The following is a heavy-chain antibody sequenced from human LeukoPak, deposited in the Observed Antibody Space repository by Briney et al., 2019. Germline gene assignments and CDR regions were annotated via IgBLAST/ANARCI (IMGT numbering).Heavy chain of an antibody. V-gene: IGHV3-9*01. CDR1: GFTFDDYA. J-gene: IGHJ3*02. D-gene: IGHD3-3*01. CDR3: AKDLPFGPPYAFDI. Sequence: PGGSLRLSCAASGFTFDDYAMHWVRQAPGKGLEWVSGISWNSGSIGYADSVKGRFTISRDNAKNSLYLQMNSLRAEDTVLYYCAKDLPFGPPYAFDIWGQGTMVTVSS. CDR2: ISWNSGSI.